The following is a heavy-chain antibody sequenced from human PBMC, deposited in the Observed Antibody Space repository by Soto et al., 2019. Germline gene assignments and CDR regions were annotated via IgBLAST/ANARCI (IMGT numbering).Heavy chain of an antibody. CDR1: GYSFTDYH. V-gene: IGHV1-2*04. Sequence: ASVKISCKASGYSFTDYHIHWVRQAPGQGLEWLGRINPKSGGTSTAQKFQGWVTMTTDTSISTASMELTRLTSDDTAIYYCARGDSTDCSNGVCSFFYKHDMDVWGQGTTVTVSS. CDR2: INPKSGGT. J-gene: IGHJ6*02. CDR3: ARGDSTDCSNGVCSFFYKHDMDV. D-gene: IGHD2-8*01.